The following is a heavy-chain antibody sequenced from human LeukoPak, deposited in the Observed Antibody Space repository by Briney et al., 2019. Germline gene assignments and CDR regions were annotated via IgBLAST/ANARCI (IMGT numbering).Heavy chain of an antibody. D-gene: IGHD3-16*01. J-gene: IGHJ6*03. CDR1: GFTFSSYS. CDR2: ISASSGTI. CDR3: ARRPEFGVLYYMDV. V-gene: IGHV3-48*01. Sequence: GGSLRLSCAASGFTFSSYSMNWVSQAPGKGLEWVSYISASSGTIYYAASVKGRFTISRDNAKNSLYLQMNSLRVEDTAVYYCARRPEFGVLYYMDVWDKGTTVTVSS.